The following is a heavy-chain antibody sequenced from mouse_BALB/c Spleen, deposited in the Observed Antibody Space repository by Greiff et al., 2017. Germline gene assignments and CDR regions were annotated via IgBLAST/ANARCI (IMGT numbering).Heavy chain of an antibody. V-gene: IGHV1S29*02. J-gene: IGHJ1*01. CDR2: IYPYNGGT. CDR3: ARCFGYDDWYFDV. CDR1: GYTFTDYN. D-gene: IGHD2-2*01. Sequence: VQLQQSGPELVKPGASVKISCKASGYTFTDYNMHWVKQSHGKSLEWIGYIYPYNGGTGYNQKFKSKATLTVDNSSSTAYMELRSLTSEDSAVYYCARCFGYDDWYFDVWGAGTTVTVSS.